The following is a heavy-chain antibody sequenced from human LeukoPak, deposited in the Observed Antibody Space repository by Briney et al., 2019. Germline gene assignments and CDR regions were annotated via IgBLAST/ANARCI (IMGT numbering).Heavy chain of an antibody. V-gene: IGHV3-20*04. D-gene: IGHD3-10*01. J-gene: IGHJ4*02. Sequence: TGGSLRLSCAASGFTFHDYGMTWVRQAPGKGLEWVSNINWNGDSTRYADSVKGRFTISRDNAKNSLYLQMNSLRAEDTALYYCASGGSGSSSDYWGQGTLVTVSS. CDR2: INWNGDST. CDR3: ASGGSGSSSDY. CDR1: GFTFHDYG.